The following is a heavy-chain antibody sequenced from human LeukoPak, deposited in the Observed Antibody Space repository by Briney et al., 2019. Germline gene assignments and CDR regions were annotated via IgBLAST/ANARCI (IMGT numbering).Heavy chain of an antibody. J-gene: IGHJ4*02. CDR2: ISGSARSA. CDR1: GFTFSSYA. D-gene: IGHD3-22*01. CDR3: AKYLTSGNYYDTSGYYADY. V-gene: IGHV3-23*01. Sequence: GGSLRLSCAASGFTFSSYAMTWVRQAPGKGLEWVSAISGSARSAYYADSVKGRFTISRDNSKNTLYLLMNNLRAEDTAVYYCAKYLTSGNYYDTSGYYADYWGQGTLVTVSS.